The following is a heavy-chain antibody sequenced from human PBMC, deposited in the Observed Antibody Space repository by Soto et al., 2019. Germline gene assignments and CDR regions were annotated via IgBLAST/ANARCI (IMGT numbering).Heavy chain of an antibody. V-gene: IGHV4-59*01. J-gene: IGHJ4*02. Sequence: SETLSLTCTVSGGSISSYYWSWIRQPPGKGLEWIGYIFYSGSTNYNPSLKSRVIISVDTSKNQVSLKLSSVTAADTAVYWCAIDGNIAAAGMGFDYWGQGTLVTVSS. CDR1: GGSISSYY. CDR2: IFYSGST. D-gene: IGHD6-13*01. CDR3: AIDGNIAAAGMGFDY.